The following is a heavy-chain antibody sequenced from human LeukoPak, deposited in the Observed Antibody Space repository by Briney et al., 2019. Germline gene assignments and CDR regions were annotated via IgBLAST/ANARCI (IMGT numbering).Heavy chain of an antibody. CDR3: ARGSFDAFDI. CDR2: IYSGGST. V-gene: IGHV3-53*04. Sequence: GGSLRLSCAASGFTVSSNYMSWVRQAPGKGLEWVSVIYSGGSTYYADSVKGRFTISRHNSKNTLYLQVNSLRAEDTAVYYCARGSFDAFDIWGQGTMVTVSS. J-gene: IGHJ3*02. CDR1: GFTVSSNY. D-gene: IGHD3-16*02.